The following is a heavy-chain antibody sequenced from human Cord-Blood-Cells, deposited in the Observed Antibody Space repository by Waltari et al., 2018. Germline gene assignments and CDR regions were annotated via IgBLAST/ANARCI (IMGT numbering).Heavy chain of an antibody. CDR3: AKEAGYDFWSGYSPDSFDI. J-gene: IGHJ3*02. CDR1: GFTFSRYA. D-gene: IGHD3-3*01. CDR2: ISGSGGST. Sequence: EVQLVESGGGLVQPGGSLRLSCAASGFTFSRYAMSWVRQPPGKGMERVSDISGSGGSTNTDASVKCRFSISRDNSKNTLLLEMNSLRAEDTAVYYCAKEAGYDFWSGYSPDSFDIWGQGTMVTVSS. V-gene: IGHV3-23*04.